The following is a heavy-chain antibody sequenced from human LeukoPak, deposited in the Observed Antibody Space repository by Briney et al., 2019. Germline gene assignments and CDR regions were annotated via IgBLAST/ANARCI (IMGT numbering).Heavy chain of an antibody. CDR2: ISSSGSPI. CDR1: GFTFSDYY. D-gene: IGHD5-24*01. Sequence: PGGSLRLSCAASGFTFSDYYMSWIRQVPGKGLEWVSYISSSGSPIYYADSVKGRFTISRDNAKTSLYLQMNRLRAEDTAVYYCARVLLADGYKEMATVGYFDYWGQGTLVTVSS. CDR3: ARVLLADGYKEMATVGYFDY. J-gene: IGHJ4*02. V-gene: IGHV3-11*04.